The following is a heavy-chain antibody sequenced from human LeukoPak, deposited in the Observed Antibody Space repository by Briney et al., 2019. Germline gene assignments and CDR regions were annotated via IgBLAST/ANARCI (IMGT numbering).Heavy chain of an antibody. D-gene: IGHD2-8*01. CDR3: ARVLIGGGRSFDY. Sequence: GGSLRLSCAASGFTFSTNAMSWVRQAPGKGLEWVSIISGSTYYTDSVKGRFTISRDNAKNTMYLQMNSLRAEDTAVYYCARVLIGGGRSFDYWGQGTLVTVSS. CDR1: GFTFSTNA. CDR2: ISGST. J-gene: IGHJ4*02. V-gene: IGHV3-23*01.